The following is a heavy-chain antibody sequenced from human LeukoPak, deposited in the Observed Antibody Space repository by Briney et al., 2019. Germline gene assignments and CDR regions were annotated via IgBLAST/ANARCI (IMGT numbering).Heavy chain of an antibody. J-gene: IGHJ4*02. CDR1: GFTFSGYG. CDR2: IWYDGSNK. V-gene: IGHV3-33*06. D-gene: IGHD6-19*01. CDR3: AKDLHNPVDDY. Sequence: SGGSLRLSCAASGFTFSGYGMHWVRQAPGKGLDWVAVIWYDGSNKYYADSVKGRFTISRDNSKNTLYLQMNSLRAEDTAVYYCAKDLHNPVDDYWGQGTLVTVSS.